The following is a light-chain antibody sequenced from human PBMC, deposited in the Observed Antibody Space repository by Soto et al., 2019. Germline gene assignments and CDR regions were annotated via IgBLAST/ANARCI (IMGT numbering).Light chain of an antibody. Sequence: EIVLTQSPDTLSLSPGERATLSCRASQSISTNLAWYQQKPGQAPRLLIYGASTRATGIPARFSGSGSGTDFTLTISRLEPEDFAVYYCQQYGSSRTFGRGTKV. J-gene: IGKJ1*01. CDR1: QSISTN. CDR3: QQYGSSRT. V-gene: IGKV3-20*01. CDR2: GAS.